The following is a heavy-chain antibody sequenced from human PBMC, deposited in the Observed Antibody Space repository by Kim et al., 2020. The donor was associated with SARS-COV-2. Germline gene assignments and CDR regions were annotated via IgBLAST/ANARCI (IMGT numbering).Heavy chain of an antibody. CDR2: IIPIFGTA. CDR3: ARVRSGYYSAGYYFDY. Sequence: SVKVSCKASGGTFSSYAISWVRQAPGQGLEWMGGIIPIFGTANYAQKFQGRVTITADESTSTAYMELSSLRSEDTAVYYCARVRSGYYSAGYYFDYWGQGTLVTVSS. J-gene: IGHJ4*02. D-gene: IGHD3-22*01. CDR1: GGTFSSYA. V-gene: IGHV1-69*13.